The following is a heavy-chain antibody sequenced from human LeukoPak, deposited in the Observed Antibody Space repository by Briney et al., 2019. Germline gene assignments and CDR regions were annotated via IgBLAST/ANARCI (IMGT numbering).Heavy chain of an antibody. J-gene: IGHJ4*02. V-gene: IGHV1-69*04. CDR1: GYTFTSYG. CDR2: IIPILGIA. Sequence: EASVKVSCKASGYTFTSYGISWVRQAPGQGLEWMGRIIPILGIANYAQKFQGRVTITADKSTSTAYMELSSLRSEDTAVYYCASGEVFGAAGALWGQGTLVTVSS. CDR3: ASGEVFGAAGAL. D-gene: IGHD3-3*01.